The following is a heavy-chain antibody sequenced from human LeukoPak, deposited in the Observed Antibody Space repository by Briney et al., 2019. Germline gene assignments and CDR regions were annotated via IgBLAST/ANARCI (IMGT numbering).Heavy chain of an antibody. CDR1: GGSFSDYY. CDR2: INHSGST. CDR3: SRYYWNDAVDAFDI. D-gene: IGHD1-20*01. V-gene: IGHV4-34*01. Sequence: SETLSLTCAVYGGSFSDYYWMYIRQPPGKGLEWIGEINHSGSTNYNPSLESRVTISVDTSKNHFSLNLASVTAADTAVYYCSRYYWNDAVDAFDIWGQGTMVTVSS. J-gene: IGHJ3*02.